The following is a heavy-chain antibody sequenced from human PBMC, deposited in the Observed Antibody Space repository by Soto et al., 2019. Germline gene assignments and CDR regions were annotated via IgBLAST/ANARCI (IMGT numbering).Heavy chain of an antibody. J-gene: IGHJ6*02. CDR1: GFTFSSYG. CDR3: AREDIVVVPADPEQYYYYGMDV. D-gene: IGHD2-2*01. CDR2: IWYDGSNK. V-gene: IGHV3-33*01. Sequence: QVQLVESGGGVVQPGRSLRLSCAASGFTFSSYGMHWVRQAPGKGLEWVAVIWYDGSNKYYADSVKGRFTISRDNSKNKLYLQMNSLRAEDTAVYYCAREDIVVVPADPEQYYYYGMDVWGQGTTVTVSS.